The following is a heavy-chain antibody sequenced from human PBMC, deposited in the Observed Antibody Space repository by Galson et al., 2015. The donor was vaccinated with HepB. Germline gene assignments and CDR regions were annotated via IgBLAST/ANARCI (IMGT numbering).Heavy chain of an antibody. Sequence: TLSLTCIVSGGSISSGNYYWTWIRQPAGQGLEWIGRIDTDGSTNYNPSLKSRVTMSVDTSKNQFSLELSSVTAADTAVYYCARGRAALTILEYWGQGTLVTVSS. V-gene: IGHV4-61*02. J-gene: IGHJ4*02. CDR1: GGSISSGNYY. D-gene: IGHD3-9*01. CDR3: ARGRAALTILEY. CDR2: IDTDGST.